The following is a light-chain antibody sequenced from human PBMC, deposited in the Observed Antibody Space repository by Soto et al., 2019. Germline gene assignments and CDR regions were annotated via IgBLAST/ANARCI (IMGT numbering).Light chain of an antibody. Sequence: QSVLTQPASVSGSPGQSITISCTGTSSDIGGYDYVSWYQQHPGKAPKLLISEVSIRPAGISNRFSGSWSGSTAFLTISGLQADDEADYYCCSFTSTNTWVFGGGTKVTVL. CDR2: EVS. V-gene: IGLV2-14*01. CDR3: CSFTSTNTWV. CDR1: SSDIGGYDY. J-gene: IGLJ3*02.